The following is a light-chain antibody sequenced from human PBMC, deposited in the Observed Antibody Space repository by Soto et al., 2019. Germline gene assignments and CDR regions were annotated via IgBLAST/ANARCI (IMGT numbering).Light chain of an antibody. CDR2: AAS. CDR1: QGISSY. CDR3: QQYYSYPPWT. J-gene: IGKJ1*01. V-gene: IGKV1-8*01. Sequence: AIRMTQSPSSLSASTGDRVTITCRASQGISSYLAWYQQKPGKAPKLLIYAASTLQSGVPSRFSGSGSGTDFTLTISCLQSEDFATYYCQQYYSYPPWTFGQGTKVDSK.